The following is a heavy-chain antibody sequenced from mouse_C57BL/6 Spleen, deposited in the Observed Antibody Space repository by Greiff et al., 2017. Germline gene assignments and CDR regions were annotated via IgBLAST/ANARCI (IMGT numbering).Heavy chain of an antibody. J-gene: IGHJ3*01. D-gene: IGHD2-2*01. Sequence: EVQVVESGGGLVQPKGSLKLSCAASGFSFNTYAMNWVRQAPGKGLEWVARIRSKSNNYATYYADSVKDRFTISRDDSESMLYLQMNNLKTEDTAMYDCVRQEVTTGFAYWGQGTLVTVSA. CDR3: VRQEVTTGFAY. V-gene: IGHV10-1*01. CDR1: GFSFNTYA. CDR2: IRSKSNNYAT.